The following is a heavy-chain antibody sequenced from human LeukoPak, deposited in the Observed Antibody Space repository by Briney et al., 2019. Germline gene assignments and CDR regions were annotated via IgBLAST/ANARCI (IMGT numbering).Heavy chain of an antibody. J-gene: IGHJ4*02. CDR1: GFTFSSYS. D-gene: IGHD6-19*01. CDR3: ARGVQWLITYFDY. Sequence: GGSLRLSCAASGFTFSSYSMNWVRQAPGKGLEWVSYISSSSSTIYYADSVKGRFTISRDNAKNSLYLQMNSLRAEDTAVYYCARGVQWLITYFDYWGQGTLVTVSS. CDR2: ISSSSSTI. V-gene: IGHV3-48*01.